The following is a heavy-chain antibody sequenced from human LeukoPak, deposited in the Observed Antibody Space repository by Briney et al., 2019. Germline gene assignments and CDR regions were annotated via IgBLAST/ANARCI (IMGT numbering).Heavy chain of an antibody. CDR2: ISSSGSTI. J-gene: IGHJ4*02. V-gene: IGHV3-48*03. D-gene: IGHD3-10*01. CDR3: ARVGPQASFDY. CDR1: GFTFSSYE. Sequence: PGGSLRLSCAASGFTFSSYEMNWVRQAPGKGLEWVSYISSSGSTIYYADSVKGRFTISRDNAKNSLYLQMNSLRAEDTAVYYCARVGPQASFDYWGQGTLVTVSS.